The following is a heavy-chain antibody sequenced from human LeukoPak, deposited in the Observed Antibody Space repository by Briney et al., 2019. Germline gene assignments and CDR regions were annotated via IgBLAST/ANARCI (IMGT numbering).Heavy chain of an antibody. Sequence: GGSLRLSCAASGFTFSSFEMNWVRQAPGKGLEWVSYISSSGSTIYYADSVKGRFTISRDNAKNSLYLQMSSLRAEDTAVYYCARGDHYGLDVWGQGTTVTVSS. CDR2: ISSSGSTI. CDR1: GFTFSSFE. V-gene: IGHV3-48*03. J-gene: IGHJ6*02. CDR3: ARGDHYGLDV. D-gene: IGHD5-24*01.